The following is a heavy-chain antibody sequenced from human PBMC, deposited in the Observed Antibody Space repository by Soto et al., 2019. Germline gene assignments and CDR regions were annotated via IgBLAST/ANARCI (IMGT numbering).Heavy chain of an antibody. J-gene: IGHJ4*02. CDR2: ISLYSDGT. D-gene: IGHD2-8*01. CDR3: ARDGYCTNGVCYD. V-gene: IGHV1-18*01. CDR1: GYTFSNYG. Sequence: ASVKVSCKTSGYTFSNYGITWVRQAPGQPLEWLGWISLYSDGTNYAQKFQGRVSMTTDTSTTTAYMELRSLRSEDTAVYYCARDGYCTNGVCYDWGQGTLVTVSS.